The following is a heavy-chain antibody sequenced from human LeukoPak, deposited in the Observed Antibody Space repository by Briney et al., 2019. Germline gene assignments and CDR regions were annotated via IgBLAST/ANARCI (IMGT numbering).Heavy chain of an antibody. CDR3: AKVSGSGVATMIVVMPFYFDY. D-gene: IGHD3-22*01. CDR1: GFTFSSYG. V-gene: IGHV3-23*01. CDR2: ISGSGGST. J-gene: IGHJ4*02. Sequence: GGSLRLSCAASGFTFSSYGMSWVRQAPGKGLEWVPTISGSGGSTYYPDSVKGRFTISRDNSKDTLYLQMNSLRAEDTAVYYCAKVSGSGVATMIVVMPFYFDYWGQGTLVTVSS.